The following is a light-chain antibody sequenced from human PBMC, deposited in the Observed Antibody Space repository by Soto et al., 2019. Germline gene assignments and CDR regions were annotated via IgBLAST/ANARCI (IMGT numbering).Light chain of an antibody. CDR3: QQSYTAPYT. J-gene: IGKJ3*01. V-gene: IGKV3-20*01. CDR1: QSVSSSY. CDR2: GAS. Sequence: EIVLTQSPGTLSLSPGERATLSCRASQSVSSSYLAWYQQKPGQAPRLLIYGASSRATGIPDRFSGSGSGTDFTLTISRLEPDDFAIYFCQQSYTAPYTFGPGTKVEIK.